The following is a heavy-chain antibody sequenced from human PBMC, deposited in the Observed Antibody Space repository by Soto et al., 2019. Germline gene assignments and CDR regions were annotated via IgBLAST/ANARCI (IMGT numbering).Heavy chain of an antibody. J-gene: IGHJ4*02. V-gene: IGHV3-23*01. CDR1: GFTFSNYA. Sequence: DVQLLQSGGGLVQPGGSLRVSCAASGFTFSNYAMTWVRQAPGKGLEWVSAIAGSGVTTFYSDSVKGRFTISRDNSQNTVFLQMDSLRADDTAVYSCAKDVERPEYWGQGILVTVSS. CDR2: IAGSGVTT. CDR3: AKDVERPEY.